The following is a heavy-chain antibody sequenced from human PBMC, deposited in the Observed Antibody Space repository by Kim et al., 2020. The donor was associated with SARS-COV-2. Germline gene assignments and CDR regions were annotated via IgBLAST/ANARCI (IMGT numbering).Heavy chain of an antibody. CDR1: GFTFSSYW. CDR2: IKQDGSEK. Sequence: GGSLRLSCAASGFTFSSYWMSWVRQAPGKGLEWVANIKQDGSEKYYVDSVKGRFTISRDNAKNSLYLQMNSLRAEDTAVYYCARTSTPGGCGGDCYPAGINFDYWGQGTLVTVSS. J-gene: IGHJ4*02. CDR3: ARTSTPGGCGGDCYPAGINFDY. D-gene: IGHD2-21*01. V-gene: IGHV3-7*01.